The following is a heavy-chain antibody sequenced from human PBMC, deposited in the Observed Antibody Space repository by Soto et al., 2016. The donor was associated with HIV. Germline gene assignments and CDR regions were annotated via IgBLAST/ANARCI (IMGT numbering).Heavy chain of an antibody. Sequence: QVQLVQSGAEVKKPGASVKVSCKASGYTFTGYYMHWVRQAPGQGLEWMGWINPNSGGTNYAQKFQGRVTMTRDTSISTAYMELSRLRSDDTAVYYCARDPLGGVRGVGLLDIWGQGDKWSPSLQ. D-gene: IGHD3-10*02. CDR3: ARDPLGGVRGVGLLDI. V-gene: IGHV1-2*02. CDR1: GYTFTGYY. CDR2: INPNSGGT. J-gene: IGHJ3*02.